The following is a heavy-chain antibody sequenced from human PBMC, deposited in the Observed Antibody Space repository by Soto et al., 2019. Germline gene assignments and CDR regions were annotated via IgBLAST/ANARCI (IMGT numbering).Heavy chain of an antibody. Sequence: SSETLSLTCAVSGASVSSTYWWSWVRQPPGKGPEWIGEINHRGSANYNPSLKSRVTISVDISKSQFSLRLTSVTAADTAVYYCARYNASSGTYYFDFWGQGVLVT. CDR1: GASVSSTYW. J-gene: IGHJ4*02. CDR3: ARYNASSGTYYFDF. CDR2: INHRGSA. V-gene: IGHV4-4*02. D-gene: IGHD6-13*01.